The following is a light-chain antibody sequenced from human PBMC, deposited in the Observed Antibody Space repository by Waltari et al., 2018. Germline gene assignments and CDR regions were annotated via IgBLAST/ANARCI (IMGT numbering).Light chain of an antibody. CDR1: HSNIGSNF. V-gene: IGLV1-47*01. Sequence: QSVLTQSPSVSETPGQKITISCSGSHSNIGSNFVNWYQQVPGTAPKLLIYENSQRPKGGPDRFSASKSGTSASLAISGLQSQDEADYYCAAWDDGLRGPAFGGGTKVTVL. CDR2: ENS. CDR3: AAWDDGLRGPA. J-gene: IGLJ2*01.